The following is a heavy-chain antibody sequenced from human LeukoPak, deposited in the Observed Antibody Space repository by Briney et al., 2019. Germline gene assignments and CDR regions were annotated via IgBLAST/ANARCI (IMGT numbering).Heavy chain of an antibody. CDR3: ARGHGYSSSESYY. CDR2: IYHSGST. Sequence: SETLSLTCAVSGGSISSGGYSWSWIRQPPGKGLEWIGYIYHSGSTYYNPSLKSRVTISVDTSKNQFSLKLSSVTAADTAVYYCARGHGYSSSESYYWGQGTLVTVSS. D-gene: IGHD6-6*01. CDR1: GGSISSGGYS. V-gene: IGHV4-30-2*01. J-gene: IGHJ4*02.